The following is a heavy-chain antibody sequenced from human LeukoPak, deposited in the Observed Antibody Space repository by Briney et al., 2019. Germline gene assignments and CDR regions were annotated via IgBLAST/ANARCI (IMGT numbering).Heavy chain of an antibody. V-gene: IGHV3-21*01. Sequence: GGSLRLSCAASGFTFSSYSMNWVRQAPGKGLEWVSSISSSSSYIYYADSVKGRFTISRDNAKNSLYLQMNSLRAEDTAVYYCARVRTMIVDPNFIDYWGQGTLVTVSS. CDR3: ARVRTMIVDPNFIDY. CDR1: GFTFSSYS. J-gene: IGHJ4*02. D-gene: IGHD3-22*01. CDR2: ISSSSSYI.